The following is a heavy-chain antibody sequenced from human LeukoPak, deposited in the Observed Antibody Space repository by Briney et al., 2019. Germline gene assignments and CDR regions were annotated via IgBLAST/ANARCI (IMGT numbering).Heavy chain of an antibody. D-gene: IGHD4-23*01. J-gene: IGHJ4*02. V-gene: IGHV1-2*02. CDR1: GYTFTGYS. CDR2: ISPNSGGT. Sequence: GASVKVSCKASGYTFTGYSLHWVRQAPGQGLEWMGWISPNSGGTKYVQKFQGRVTMTRDTSISTAYMELSRLRSDDTAVYFCARELRGNCDYWGQGTLVTVSS. CDR3: ARELRGNCDY.